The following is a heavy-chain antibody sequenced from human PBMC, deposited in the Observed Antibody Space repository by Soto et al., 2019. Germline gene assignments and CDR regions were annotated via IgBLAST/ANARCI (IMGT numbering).Heavy chain of an antibody. CDR3: ARDGDCGSDCKALDY. CDR2: ISYDGINK. J-gene: IGHJ4*02. CDR1: GFVFSSYA. V-gene: IGHV3-30*01. Sequence: QVQLVESGGGVVQPGRSLRLSCAASGFVFSSYAMHWVRQAPGKGLEWVAVISYDGINKYYADSVKGRFTISRDNSKNRRYLKMNSLRTEDTAVYYCARDGDCGSDCKALDYWGQGTLVTVSS. D-gene: IGHD2-21*02.